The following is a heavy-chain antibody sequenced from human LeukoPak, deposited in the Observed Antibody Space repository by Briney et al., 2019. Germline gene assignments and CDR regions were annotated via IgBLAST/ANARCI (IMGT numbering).Heavy chain of an antibody. CDR1: GYTFTDYY. CDR3: ARGRRSSWYKFDY. J-gene: IGHJ4*02. V-gene: IGHV1-2*02. Sequence: ASVKVSCKASGYTFTDYYIHWVRQAPGQGLEWMGWINPNSGGTNYAQKFQGRVTMTRDSSISTAYMELSRLTSDGTAVYYCARGRRSSWYKFDYWGQGTLVTVSS. CDR2: INPNSGGT. D-gene: IGHD6-13*01.